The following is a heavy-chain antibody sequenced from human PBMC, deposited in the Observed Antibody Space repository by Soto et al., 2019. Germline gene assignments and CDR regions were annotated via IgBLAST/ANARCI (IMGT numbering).Heavy chain of an antibody. D-gene: IGHD2-21*02. J-gene: IGHJ3*01. CDR1: GFTVSSNY. CDR3: ARPPTAPGVFDF. Sequence: GGSLRLSCAASGFTVSSNYVSWVRQAPGKGLEWVSVIYSGGSTYYADSEEGRFTISKDNSKNTLYLQMNGLGAEDRVVYSCARPPTAPGVFDFWAQGTMVTVSS. V-gene: IGHV3-66*04. CDR2: IYSGGST.